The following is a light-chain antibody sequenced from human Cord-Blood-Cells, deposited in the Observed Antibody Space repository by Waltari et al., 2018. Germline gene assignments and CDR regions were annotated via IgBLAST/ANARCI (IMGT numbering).Light chain of an antibody. J-gene: IGKJ5*01. Sequence: DIVMTQSPDSLAVSLGERATINCKSSQSVLYSSNNKNYLAWYQQKPVQPPKLLIYWASTRESGVPDLFSGSGSGTDFTLTISSLQAEDVAVYYCQQYYSTPITFGQGTRLEI. CDR2: WAS. CDR1: QSVLYSSNNKNY. CDR3: QQYYSTPIT. V-gene: IGKV4-1*01.